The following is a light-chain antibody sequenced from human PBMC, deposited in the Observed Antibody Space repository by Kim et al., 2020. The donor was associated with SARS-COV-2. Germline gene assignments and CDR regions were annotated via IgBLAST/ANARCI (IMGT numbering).Light chain of an antibody. CDR1: SSDVGNYNY. CDR2: DVT. Sequence: GQSITISCTGTSSDVGNYNYVSWYQHHPGEAPKLMIYDVTKRHSGVSNRFFGSKSGNTASLTISGLQTEDEAYYYCCSYASSSTLIFGGGTQLTVL. J-gene: IGLJ2*01. CDR3: CSYASSSTLI. V-gene: IGLV2-14*03.